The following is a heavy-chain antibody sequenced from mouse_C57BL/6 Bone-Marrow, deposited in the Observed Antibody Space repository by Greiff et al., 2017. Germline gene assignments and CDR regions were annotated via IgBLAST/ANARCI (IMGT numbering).Heavy chain of an antibody. D-gene: IGHD2-3*01. Sequence: VQLQQSGPELVKPGASVKISCKASGYAFSSSWMNWVKQRPGKGLEWIGRIYPGDGDTNYNGKFKGKATLTADKSSSTAYMQLSSLTSEDSAVYFCARAGYYSVDYWGQGTTLTVSS. CDR2: IYPGDGDT. CDR3: ARAGYYSVDY. V-gene: IGHV1-82*01. CDR1: GYAFSSSW. J-gene: IGHJ2*01.